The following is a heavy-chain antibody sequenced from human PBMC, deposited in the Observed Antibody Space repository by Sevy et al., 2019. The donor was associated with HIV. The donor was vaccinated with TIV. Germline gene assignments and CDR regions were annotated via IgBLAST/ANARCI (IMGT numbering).Heavy chain of an antibody. CDR3: AREREFTIFGVLIEYGMDV. V-gene: IGHV3-53*01. D-gene: IGHD3-3*01. J-gene: IGHJ6*02. Sequence: GGSLRLSCAASGFTVSSNYMSWVRQAPGKGLEWVSVIYSGGTTYYADSVKGRFTISTDNSKNTLYLQMNNLRAEDTAVYYCAREREFTIFGVLIEYGMDVWGQGTTVTVSS. CDR2: IYSGGTT. CDR1: GFTVSSNY.